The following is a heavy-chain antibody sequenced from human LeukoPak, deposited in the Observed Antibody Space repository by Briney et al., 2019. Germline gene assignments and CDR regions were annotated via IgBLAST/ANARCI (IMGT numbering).Heavy chain of an antibody. D-gene: IGHD6-13*01. CDR1: GFTFSSYA. Sequence: GGSLRLSCAASGFTFSSYAMSWVRQAPGKGLEWVSAISGSGGSTYYADSVKGRFTISRDNSKNTLYLRMNSLRAEDTAVYYCAKWGPNEQQLATSRYWGQGTLVTVSS. CDR3: AKWGPNEQQLATSRY. CDR2: ISGSGGST. V-gene: IGHV3-23*01. J-gene: IGHJ4*02.